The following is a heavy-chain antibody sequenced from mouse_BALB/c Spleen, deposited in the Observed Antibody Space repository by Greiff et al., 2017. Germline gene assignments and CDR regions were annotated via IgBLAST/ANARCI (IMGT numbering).Heavy chain of an antibody. CDR1: GDSITSGY. CDR3: ARALLYYGSSPFGY. V-gene: IGHV3-8*02. Sequence: EVQVVESGPSLVKPSQTLSLTCSVTGDSITSGYWNWIRKFPGNKLEYMGYISYSGSTYYNPSLKSRISITRDTSKNQYYLQLNSVTTEDTATYYCARALLYYGSSPFGYWGQGTTLTVSS. CDR2: ISYSGST. D-gene: IGHD1-1*01. J-gene: IGHJ2*01.